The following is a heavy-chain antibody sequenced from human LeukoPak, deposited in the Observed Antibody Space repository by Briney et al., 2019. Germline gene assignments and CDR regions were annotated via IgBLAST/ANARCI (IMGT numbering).Heavy chain of an antibody. J-gene: IGHJ4*02. D-gene: IGHD3-22*01. CDR2: IIPILGIA. Sequence: GASVKVSCKASGGTFSSYAIIWVRQAPGQGLEWMGRIIPILGIANYAQKFQGRVTITADKSTSTAYMELSSLRSEDTAVYYCARDGPWYYYDSSGSTMGDYWGQGTLVTVSS. CDR1: GGTFSSYA. V-gene: IGHV1-69*04. CDR3: ARDGPWYYYDSSGSTMGDY.